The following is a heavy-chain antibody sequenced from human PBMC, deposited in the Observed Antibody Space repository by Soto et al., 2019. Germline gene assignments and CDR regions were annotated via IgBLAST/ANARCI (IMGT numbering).Heavy chain of an antibody. J-gene: IGHJ4*02. D-gene: IGHD5-12*01. V-gene: IGHV5-51*01. CDR2: IYPGDSEA. CDR1: GYDFARTW. Sequence: GESLKISCKASGYDFARTWIGWVRQLPGKGLDWLGIIYPGDSEARYSPSFRGQVTFSVDMSISTAYLQWSSLKTSDIAIYYCARLVGAYDSYFDHWGQGTRVTVSS. CDR3: ARLVGAYDSYFDH.